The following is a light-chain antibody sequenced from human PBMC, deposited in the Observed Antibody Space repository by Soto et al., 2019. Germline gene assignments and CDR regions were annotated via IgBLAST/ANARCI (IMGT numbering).Light chain of an antibody. Sequence: ELVLKQSPGTLSLSPGERATLSCRASQSVSSSYLAWYQQKPGQAPRLLIYGASSRATGIPDRFSGSGSGTDFTLTISSLEPEDCAIYYCQQRQYWPPITFGQGTRLEVK. J-gene: IGKJ5*01. CDR3: QQRQYWPPIT. CDR2: GAS. CDR1: QSVSSSY. V-gene: IGKV3D-20*02.